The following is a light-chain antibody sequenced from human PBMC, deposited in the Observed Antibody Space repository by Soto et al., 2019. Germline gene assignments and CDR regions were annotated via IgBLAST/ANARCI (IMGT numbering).Light chain of an antibody. V-gene: IGKV1-5*03. CDR1: QSISMW. Sequence: DIQVTQSPSTLSASVGDRVTITCRASQSISMWLAWYQHKPGKAPNLLIYRASNLESGVPSRFSGSGSGTEFTLTISSLQPDDFATYYCQHYSVYPLTFGGGTKLEIK. CDR3: QHYSVYPLT. CDR2: RAS. J-gene: IGKJ4*01.